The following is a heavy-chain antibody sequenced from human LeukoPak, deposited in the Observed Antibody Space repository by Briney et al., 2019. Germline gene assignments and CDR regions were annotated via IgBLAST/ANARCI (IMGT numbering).Heavy chain of an antibody. CDR2: IYHSGST. V-gene: IGHV4-38-2*02. Sequence: SETLSLTCTVSGYSISSGYYWGWIRQPPGKGLEWIGSIYHSGSTYYNPSLKSRVTISVDTSKNQFSLKLSSVTAADTAVYYCARGYYYGMDVWGQGTTVTVSS. CDR3: ARGYYYGMDV. J-gene: IGHJ6*02. CDR1: GYSISSGYY.